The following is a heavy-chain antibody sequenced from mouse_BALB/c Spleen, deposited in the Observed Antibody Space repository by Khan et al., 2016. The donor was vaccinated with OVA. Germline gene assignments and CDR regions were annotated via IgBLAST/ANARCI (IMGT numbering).Heavy chain of an antibody. J-gene: IGHJ2*01. V-gene: IGHV5-17*02. Sequence: DVKLVESGGGLVQPGGSRKLSCAASGFTFSRFGMHWVRQAPEKGLEWVAYISSGRSSIYYADTVKGRSTISRDNPKNTLFLQMTSQRSEDTAMYYCARDSNFDYGGQGTTLTVSS. CDR2: ISSGRSSI. CDR3: ARDSNFDY. CDR1: GFTFSRFG.